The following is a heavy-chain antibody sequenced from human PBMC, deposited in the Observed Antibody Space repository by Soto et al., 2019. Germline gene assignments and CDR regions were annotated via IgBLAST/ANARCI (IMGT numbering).Heavy chain of an antibody. V-gene: IGHV3-66*01. D-gene: IGHD6-13*01. J-gene: IGHJ5*02. CDR2: MYSGGNT. Sequence: EVQLVESGGGLVQPGGSLRLSCAASGFTVSSNYMSWVRQAPGKGLEWVSVMYSGGNTYYADSVKGRFTISRDNSKNTLYLQMNSLRAEDTAVYYGARAQSIPAARFDPWGQGTLVTVSS. CDR1: GFTVSSNY. CDR3: ARAQSIPAARFDP.